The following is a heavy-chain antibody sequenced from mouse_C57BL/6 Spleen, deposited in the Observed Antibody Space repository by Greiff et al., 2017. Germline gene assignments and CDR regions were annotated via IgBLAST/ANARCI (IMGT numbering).Heavy chain of an antibody. CDR3: ARYWDYFDY. CDR2: INPNNGGT. Sequence: EVQLQQSGPELVKPGASVKISCKASGYTFTDYYMNWVKQSHGKSLEWIGDINPNNGGTSYNQKFKGKATLTVAKSSSTAYMELRSLTSEDSAVYYCARYWDYFDYWGQGTTLTVSS. J-gene: IGHJ2*01. V-gene: IGHV1-26*01. D-gene: IGHD4-1*01. CDR1: GYTFTDYY.